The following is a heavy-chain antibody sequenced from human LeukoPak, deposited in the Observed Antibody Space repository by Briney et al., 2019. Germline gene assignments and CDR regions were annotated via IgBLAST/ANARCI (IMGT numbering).Heavy chain of an antibody. V-gene: IGHV1-18*01. J-gene: IGHJ3*02. CDR1: AYTFTSYG. Sequence: ASVKVSCKASAYTFTSYGISWVRQAPGQGLEWMGWISAYNGNTNYAQKLQGRVTMTTDTSTSTAYMELRSLRSDDTAVYYCARDLWVYDSSSPSGDAFDIWGEGTMVTVSS. CDR2: ISAYNGNT. CDR3: ARDLWVYDSSSPSGDAFDI. D-gene: IGHD3-22*01.